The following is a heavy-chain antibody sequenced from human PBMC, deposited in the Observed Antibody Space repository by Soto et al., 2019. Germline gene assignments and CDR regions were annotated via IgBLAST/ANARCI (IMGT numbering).Heavy chain of an antibody. CDR1: GFLFSSST. D-gene: IGHD2-8*01. CDR2: ISKTSSNI. CDR3: ARDLGEMYAI. V-gene: IGHV3-21*01. Sequence: GGSLRLSCRGSGFLFSSSTMTWVRQAPGKGLEWVSSISKTSSNIYYADSVKGRFTVSRDNAERSLFLHMNSLRAEDTAVYFCARDLGEMYAIWGQGTLVTVSS. J-gene: IGHJ4*02.